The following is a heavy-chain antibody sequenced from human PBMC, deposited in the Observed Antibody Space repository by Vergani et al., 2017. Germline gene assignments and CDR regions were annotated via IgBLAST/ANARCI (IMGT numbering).Heavy chain of an antibody. Sequence: QVQLVESGGGVVQPGRSLRLSCAASGFTFSSYGMHWVRQAPGKGLEWVAVIWYDGSNKYYADSVKGRFTISRDNSKNTLYLQMNSLRAEDTAVYYCAKDTYFDWLLEEYYYYGMDVWGQGTTVTVSS. D-gene: IGHD3-9*01. CDR2: IWYDGSNK. CDR1: GFTFSSYG. V-gene: IGHV3-33*06. J-gene: IGHJ6*02. CDR3: AKDTYFDWLLEEYYYYGMDV.